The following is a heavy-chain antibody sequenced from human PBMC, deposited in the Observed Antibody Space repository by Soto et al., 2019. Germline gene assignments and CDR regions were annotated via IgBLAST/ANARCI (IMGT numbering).Heavy chain of an antibody. CDR1: GGSLNGYY. CDR2: INDSGSS. CDR3: AKRGSGSYYIAPNALDV. D-gene: IGHD3-10*01. V-gene: IGHV4-34*01. J-gene: IGHJ6*02. Sequence: SETLSLTCALHGGSLNGYYCTWVRQPPVKGLEWIGEINDSGSSNYAPSLLSRVTISVDTSKSQFSLRLSSVTAADTAIYFCAKRGSGSYYIAPNALDVWGQGTTVTVSS.